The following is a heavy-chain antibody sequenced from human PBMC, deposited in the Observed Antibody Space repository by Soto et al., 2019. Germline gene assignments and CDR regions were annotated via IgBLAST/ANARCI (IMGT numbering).Heavy chain of an antibody. CDR2: IIPIFGTA. V-gene: IGHV1-69*13. CDR1: GGTFSSYA. Sequence: SVKVSCKASGGTFSSYAISWVRQAPGQGLEWMGGIIPIFGTANYAQKFQGRVTITADESTSTAYMELSSLRSEDTAVYYCARVTLPGTHYWYFDLWGRGTLVTVSS. CDR3: ARVTLPGTHYWYFDL. J-gene: IGHJ2*01. D-gene: IGHD6-13*01.